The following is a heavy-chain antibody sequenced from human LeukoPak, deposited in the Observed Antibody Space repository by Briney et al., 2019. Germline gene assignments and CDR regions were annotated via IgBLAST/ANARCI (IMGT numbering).Heavy chain of an antibody. CDR1: GFTFSSYE. Sequence: PGGSLRLSCAASGFTFSSYEMNWVRQAPGKGLEWVSYISSSGSTIYYADSVKGRFTISRDNAKNSLYLQMNSLRAEDTAVYYCARGVRITIFGVVIENWFDPWGQGTLVTVSS. D-gene: IGHD3-3*01. CDR2: ISSSGSTI. J-gene: IGHJ5*02. CDR3: ARGVRITIFGVVIENWFDP. V-gene: IGHV3-48*03.